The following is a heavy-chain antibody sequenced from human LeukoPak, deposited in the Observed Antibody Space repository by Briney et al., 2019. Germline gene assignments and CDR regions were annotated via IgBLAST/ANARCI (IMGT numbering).Heavy chain of an antibody. CDR2: INSDGSST. CDR3: ARDLSNWNEAGGTC. J-gene: IGHJ4*02. CDR1: GFTLSGYW. D-gene: IGHD1-20*01. Sequence: GGSLRLSCAASGFTLSGYWMHWVRQAPGKGLVWVSHINSDGSSTTYADSVKGRFTISRDNAKNMLYLQMSSLRAEDTAVYYCARDLSNWNEAGGTCWGQGTLVTVSS. V-gene: IGHV3-74*01.